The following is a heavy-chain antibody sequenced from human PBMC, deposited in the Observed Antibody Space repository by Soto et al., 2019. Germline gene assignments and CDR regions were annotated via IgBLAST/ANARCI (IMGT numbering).Heavy chain of an antibody. J-gene: IGHJ4*02. V-gene: IGHV4-34*01. D-gene: IGHD3-9*01. Sequence: QVQLQQWGAGLLKPSETLSLTCTVYGGSFSGYHWSWIRQPPGKGLEWIGEISHSENANYNSSLKGRATCSLDTANNQFSWPRSSVTPADPAEYYCARGRRDYAWLFYMGPFDSWARDPWSPSPQ. CDR3: ARGRRDYAWLFYMGPFDS. CDR2: ISHSENA. CDR1: GGSFSGYH.